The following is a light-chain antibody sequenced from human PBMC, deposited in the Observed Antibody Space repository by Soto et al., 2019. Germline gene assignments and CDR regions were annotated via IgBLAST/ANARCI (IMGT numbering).Light chain of an antibody. J-gene: IGLJ2*01. Sequence: QSVLTQSPSASASLGASVKFTCTLSSGHSSYTIAWHQQQPEKGPRYLMKLNSDGSHNKGDGIPDRFSGSSSGAERYLTISSLQSEDEADYYCQTWGSGIVVFGGGTQLTVL. V-gene: IGLV4-69*01. CDR2: LNSDGSH. CDR1: SGHSSYT. CDR3: QTWGSGIVV.